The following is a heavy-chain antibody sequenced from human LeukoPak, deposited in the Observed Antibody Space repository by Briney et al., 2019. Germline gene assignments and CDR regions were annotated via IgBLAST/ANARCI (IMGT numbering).Heavy chain of an antibody. CDR3: ARYVIQGVIPGPSFDY. Sequence: SETLSLTCTVSGGSISSSDHYWGLIRQPPGKWLEWIANIYYSGSTYYNPSLKSRVTISVDTSKNQLYLKLRSVTAADTAVYYCARYVIQGVIPGPSFDYWGQGTLVTVSS. CDR2: IYYSGST. CDR1: GGSISSSDHY. V-gene: IGHV4-39*01. D-gene: IGHD3-10*01. J-gene: IGHJ4*02.